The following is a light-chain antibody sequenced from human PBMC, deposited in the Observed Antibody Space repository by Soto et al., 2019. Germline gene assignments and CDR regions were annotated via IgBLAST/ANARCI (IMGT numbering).Light chain of an antibody. CDR2: GAS. Sequence: EIVMTQAPATRSVSPGESATLSCRASQSSSSYLAGYQQNPGQAPKLPIDGASSRATGIPDRVSGSGSGTDFTLTISRREPEDFAVYYCQQYGSSPRTFGQGTKVDI. CDR3: QQYGSSPRT. CDR1: QSSSSY. V-gene: IGKV3-20*01. J-gene: IGKJ1*01.